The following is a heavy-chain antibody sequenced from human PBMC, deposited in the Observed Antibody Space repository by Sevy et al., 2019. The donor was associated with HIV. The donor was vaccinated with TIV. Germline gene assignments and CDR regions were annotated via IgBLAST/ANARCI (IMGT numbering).Heavy chain of an antibody. CDR3: ARLECSGEDNCYNH. J-gene: IGHJ5*02. Sequence: SETLSLTCNVSGACIRSYSWTWIRQPPGKGLEWIGNIFYRGTTDYNPTLKSRVTISVDTSQNQVSLWVNSVTASDTAVYFCARLECSGEDNCYNHWGQGPPVTVSS. CDR2: IFYRGTT. CDR1: GACIRSYS. V-gene: IGHV4-59*01. D-gene: IGHD2-15*01.